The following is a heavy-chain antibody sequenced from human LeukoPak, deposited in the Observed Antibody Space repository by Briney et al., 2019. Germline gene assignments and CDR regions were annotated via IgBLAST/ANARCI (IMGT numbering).Heavy chain of an antibody. CDR1: GGSISSGGYS. CDR3: ARGTRTFDP. CDR2: IYHSGST. Sequence: SQTLSLTCAVCGGSISSGGYSWSWIRQPPGKGLEWIGYIYHSGSTYYNPSLKSRVTISVDRSKNQFSLKLSSVTAADTAVYYCARGTRTFDPWGQGTLVTVSS. J-gene: IGHJ5*02. D-gene: IGHD1-14*01. V-gene: IGHV4-30-2*01.